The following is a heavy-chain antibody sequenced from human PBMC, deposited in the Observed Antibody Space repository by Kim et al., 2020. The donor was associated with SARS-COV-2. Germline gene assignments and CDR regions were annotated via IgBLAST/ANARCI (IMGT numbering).Heavy chain of an antibody. V-gene: IGHV3-74*01. CDR1: GFTFSSYW. J-gene: IGHJ6*02. D-gene: IGHD3-10*01. Sequence: GGSLRLSCAASGFTFSSYWMHWVRQAPGKGLVWVSRINSDGSSTSYADSVKGRFTISRDNAKNTLYLQMNSLRAEDTAVYYCARDQYYYGSGSYYTDYYYGMDVWGQGTTVTLSS. CDR3: ARDQYYYGSGSYYTDYYYGMDV. CDR2: INSDGSST.